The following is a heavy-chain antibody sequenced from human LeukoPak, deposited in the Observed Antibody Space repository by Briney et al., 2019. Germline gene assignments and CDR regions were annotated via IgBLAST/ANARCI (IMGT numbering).Heavy chain of an antibody. D-gene: IGHD3-10*01. Sequence: KPSETLSLTCTVSGGSISSSSYYWGWIRQPPGKGLEWIGEINHSGSTNYNPSLKSRVTISVDTSKNQFSLKLSSVTAADTAVYYCARVPYYYGSGPKSYYYMDVWGKGTTVTVSS. CDR1: GGSISSSSYY. V-gene: IGHV4-39*07. CDR2: INHSGST. CDR3: ARVPYYYGSGPKSYYYMDV. J-gene: IGHJ6*03.